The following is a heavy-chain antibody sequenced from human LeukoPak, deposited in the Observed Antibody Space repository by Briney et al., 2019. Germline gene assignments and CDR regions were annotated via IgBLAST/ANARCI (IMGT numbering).Heavy chain of an antibody. J-gene: IGHJ6*03. CDR1: GYAFTSYD. CDR3: ARGSIAAAGGYYYYMDV. Sequence: ASVKVSCKASGYAFTSYDINWVRQATGQGLEWMGWMNPNSGNTGYAQKFQGRVTMTRNTSISTAYMELSSLRSEDTAVYYCARGSIAAAGGYYYYMDVWGKGTTVTISS. D-gene: IGHD6-13*01. CDR2: MNPNSGNT. V-gene: IGHV1-8*01.